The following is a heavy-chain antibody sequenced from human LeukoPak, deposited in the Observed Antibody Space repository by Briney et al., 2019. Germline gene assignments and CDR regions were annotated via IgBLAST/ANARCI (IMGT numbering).Heavy chain of an antibody. D-gene: IGHD2-15*01. CDR2: IVVGSGNT. J-gene: IGHJ3*02. Sequence: SVKVSCKASGFTFTSSAVQWVRQARGQRLEWIGWIVVGSGNTNYAQKFQERVTITRDMSTSTAYMELSSLRSEDTAVYYCAASLVVKYAFDIWGQGTMVTVSS. V-gene: IGHV1-58*01. CDR3: AASLVVKYAFDI. CDR1: GFTFTSSA.